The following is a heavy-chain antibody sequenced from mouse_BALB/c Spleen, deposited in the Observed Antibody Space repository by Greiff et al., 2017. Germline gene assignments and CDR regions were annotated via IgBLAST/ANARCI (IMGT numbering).Heavy chain of an antibody. Sequence: QVQLQQPGAELVKPGASVKMSCKASGYTFTSYWMHWVKQRPGQGLEWIGVIDPSDSYTSYNQKFKGKATLTVVTSSSTAYMQLSSLTSEDSAVYYCTRCYYGSSFDYWGQGTTLTVSS. CDR2: IDPSDSYT. CDR1: GYTFTSYW. J-gene: IGHJ2*01. CDR3: TRCYYGSSFDY. V-gene: IGHV1S127*01. D-gene: IGHD1-1*01.